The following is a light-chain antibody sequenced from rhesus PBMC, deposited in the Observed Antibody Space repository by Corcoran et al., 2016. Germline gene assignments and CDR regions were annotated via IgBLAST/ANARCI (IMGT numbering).Light chain of an antibody. J-gene: IGKJ4*01. V-gene: IGKV1-22*01. CDR1: RGVTND. CDR2: EAS. Sequence: DIQMTQSPSSLSASVGDRVTITCRASRGVTNDLAWYQQKPGETPRLLIYEASSLQSVIPSRFSGSGSVTDFTLTISSLQSKDFATYYCQHYYNSPTCGGGAKVEVK. CDR3: QHYYNSPT.